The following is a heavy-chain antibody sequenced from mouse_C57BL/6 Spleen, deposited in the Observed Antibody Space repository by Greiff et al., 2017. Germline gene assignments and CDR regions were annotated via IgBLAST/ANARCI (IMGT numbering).Heavy chain of an antibody. D-gene: IGHD1-1*01. CDR1: GYTFTDYY. J-gene: IGHJ3*01. V-gene: IGHV1-26*01. CDR2: INPNNGGT. Sequence: EVQLQQSGPELVKPGASVKISCKASGYTFTDYYMNWVKQSHGKSLEWIGDINPNNGGTSYNQKFKGKATLTVDKSSSTAYMELRSLTSEDSAVYYCARGAYYGIKGFAYWGQGTLVTVSA. CDR3: ARGAYYGIKGFAY.